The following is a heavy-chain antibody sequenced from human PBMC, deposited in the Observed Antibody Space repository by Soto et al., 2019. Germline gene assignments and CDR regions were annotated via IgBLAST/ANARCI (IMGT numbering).Heavy chain of an antibody. CDR2: ISSSSSYI. CDR1: GVTFRSYI. J-gene: IGHJ5*02. Sequence: GGSRTLSCAASGVTFRSYIMNGVCQEPGKGMEWVSSISSSSSYIYYADSVKGRFTISRDNAKNSLYLQMNTLRAEDTAVYSCLIAITSCYPANWFDLCAQGSLVTV. D-gene: IGHD2-2*01. CDR3: LIAITSCYPANWFDL. V-gene: IGHV3-21*01.